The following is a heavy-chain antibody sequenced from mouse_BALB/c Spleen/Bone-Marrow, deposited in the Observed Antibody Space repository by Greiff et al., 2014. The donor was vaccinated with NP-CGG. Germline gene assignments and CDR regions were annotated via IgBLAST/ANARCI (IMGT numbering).Heavy chain of an antibody. CDR1: DYSITSGYS. CDR2: IHYSGIT. J-gene: IGHJ3*01. V-gene: IGHV3-1*02. CDR3: ARWGKGAWFAY. D-gene: IGHD1-3*01. Sequence: VQLKESGPDLVKPSQSLSLTCTVPDYSITSGYSWHWIRQFPGNKLEWMGYIHYSGITNYSPSLKSRISFTRDTSKDQFFLHLNSVTTEDTATYYCARWGKGAWFAYWGQGTLVTVSA.